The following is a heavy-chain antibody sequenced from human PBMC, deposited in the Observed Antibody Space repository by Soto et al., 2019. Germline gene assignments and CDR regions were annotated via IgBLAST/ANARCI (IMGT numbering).Heavy chain of an antibody. CDR2: IYYSGST. CDR3: ARRQGLDYYDSSGYYSGLDAFDI. J-gene: IGHJ3*02. Sequence: SETLSLTCTVSGGSISSYYWSWIRQPPGKGLEWIGYIYYSGSTNYNPSLKSRVTISVDTSKNQFSLKLSSVTAADTAVYYCARRQGLDYYDSSGYYSGLDAFDIWGQGTMVTVSS. D-gene: IGHD3-22*01. CDR1: GGSISSYY. V-gene: IGHV4-59*08.